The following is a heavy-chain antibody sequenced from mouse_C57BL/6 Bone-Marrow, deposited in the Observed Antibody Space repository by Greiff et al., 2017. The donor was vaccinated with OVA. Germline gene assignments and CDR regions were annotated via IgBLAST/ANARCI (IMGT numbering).Heavy chain of an antibody. CDR3: ARLGDGYPAY. J-gene: IGHJ3*01. CDR2: IYPRSGNT. CDR1: GYTFTSYG. D-gene: IGHD2-3*01. V-gene: IGHV1-81*01. Sequence: QVQLQQSGAELARPGDSVKLSCKASGYTFTSYGISWVKQRTGQGLEWIGEIYPRSGNTYYNEKFKGKATLTADKSSSTAYMELRSLTSEDSAVYFCARLGDGYPAYWGQGTLVTVSA.